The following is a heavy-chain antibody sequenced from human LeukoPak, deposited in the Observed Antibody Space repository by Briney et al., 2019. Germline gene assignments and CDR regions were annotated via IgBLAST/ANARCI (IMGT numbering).Heavy chain of an antibody. D-gene: IGHD1-1*01. CDR3: ARDSWNDGHYYYYMDV. CDR2: INPNSGGT. V-gene: IGHV1-2*02. Sequence: ASVRVSCKASGYTFTRYYMHRVGQAPGQGGEGRGGINPNSGGTNYAQKFQGRVTMTRDTSISTAYMELSRLRSDDTAVYYCARDSWNDGHYYYYMDVWGKGTTVTVSS. CDR1: GYTFTRYY. J-gene: IGHJ6*03.